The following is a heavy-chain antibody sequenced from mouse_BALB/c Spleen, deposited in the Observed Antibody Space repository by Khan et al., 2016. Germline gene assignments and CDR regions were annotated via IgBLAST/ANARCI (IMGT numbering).Heavy chain of an antibody. D-gene: IGHD1-1*01. V-gene: IGHV14-3*02. CDR2: IDPANGNT. CDR3: AYYGSSYYFDY. CDR1: GFNIKDTY. J-gene: IGHJ2*01. Sequence: VQLQQPGAELVKPGASVKLSCTATGFNIKDTYMHWVKQRPEQGLEWIGRIDPANGNTKYDPKFQGKATITADTSSNTAYLQLSSLTSEDTAVXYCAYYGSSYYFDYWGQGTTLIVSS.